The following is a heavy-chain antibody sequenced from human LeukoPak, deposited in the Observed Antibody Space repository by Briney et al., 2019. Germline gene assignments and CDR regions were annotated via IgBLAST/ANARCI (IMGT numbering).Heavy chain of an antibody. D-gene: IGHD3-22*01. Sequence: SETLSLTCSVSGASISSWYWSWIRQPAGKGLEWIGHISTSGSTRYNPSLKSRVTMSLDTSKNQFSLKLSSVTAADTAVYYCARASSDYSLSWFGPWGQGTLVTVSS. V-gene: IGHV4-4*07. CDR2: ISTSGST. CDR1: GASISSWY. J-gene: IGHJ5*02. CDR3: ARASSDYSLSWFGP.